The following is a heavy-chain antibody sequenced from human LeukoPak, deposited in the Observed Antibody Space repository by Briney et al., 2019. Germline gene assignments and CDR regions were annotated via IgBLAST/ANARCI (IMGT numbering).Heavy chain of an antibody. J-gene: IGHJ3*02. D-gene: IGHD3-22*01. V-gene: IGHV1-18*01. CDR1: GYTFTRYG. CDR2: ISASNGNT. Sequence: RASVRVSCKASGYTFTRYGISWVRQAPGQGLQWLGWISASNGNTNYAQKLQGRVTMTTDTSTSTAYMELRSLRSDDTAVYYCARCTRGYYDSSGYYAGAFDIWGQGTMVTVSS. CDR3: ARCTRGYYDSSGYYAGAFDI.